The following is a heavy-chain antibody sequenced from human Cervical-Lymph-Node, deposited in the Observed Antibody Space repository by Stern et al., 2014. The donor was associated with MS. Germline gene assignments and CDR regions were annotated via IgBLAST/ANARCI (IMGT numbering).Heavy chain of an antibody. Sequence: VQLVESGAEVKKPGASVKVSCKDSGGTFSSYAISWGRQAPGQGLERMGGVIPIFGTANYAQKFQGRVTITADESTSTAYMELSSLRSEDTAVYYCARGELKEGLVRGMDVWGQGTTVTVSS. CDR1: GGTFSSYA. D-gene: IGHD1-26*01. V-gene: IGHV1-69*01. J-gene: IGHJ6*02. CDR2: VIPIFGTA. CDR3: ARGELKEGLVRGMDV.